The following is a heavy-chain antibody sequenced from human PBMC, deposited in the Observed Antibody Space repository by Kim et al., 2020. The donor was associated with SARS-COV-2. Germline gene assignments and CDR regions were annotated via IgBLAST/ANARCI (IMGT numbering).Heavy chain of an antibody. J-gene: IGHJ4*02. Sequence: GGSLRLSCAASGFTFSDYYMSWIRQAPGKGLEWVSYISSSSSYTNYADSVKGRFTISRDNAKNSLYLQMNSLRAEDTAVYYCAREEVVVVPAADTCFDYWGQGTLVTVSS. CDR2: ISSSSSYT. V-gene: IGHV3-11*06. CDR3: AREEVVVVPAADTCFDY. CDR1: GFTFSDYY. D-gene: IGHD2-2*01.